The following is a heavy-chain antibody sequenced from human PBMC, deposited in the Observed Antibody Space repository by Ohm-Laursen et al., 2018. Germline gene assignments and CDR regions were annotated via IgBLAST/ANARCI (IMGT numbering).Heavy chain of an antibody. J-gene: IGHJ3*02. Sequence: GSLRLSCAASGFTFSDYYMSWIRQAPGKGLEWASYISSSGSTIYYADSVKGRFTISRDNAKNSLYLQMNSLRAEDTAVYYCAKGHYDSSGYRGDAFDIWGQGTMVTVSS. D-gene: IGHD3-22*01. CDR1: GFTFSDYY. V-gene: IGHV3-11*01. CDR2: ISSSGSTI. CDR3: AKGHYDSSGYRGDAFDI.